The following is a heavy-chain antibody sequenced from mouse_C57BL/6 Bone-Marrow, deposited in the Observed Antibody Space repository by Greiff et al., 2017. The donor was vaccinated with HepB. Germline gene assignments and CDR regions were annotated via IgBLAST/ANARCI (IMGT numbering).Heavy chain of an antibody. CDR2: ISSGGSYT. V-gene: IGHV5-6*01. Sequence: EVHLVESGGDLVKPGGSLKLSCAASGFTFSSYGMSWVRQTPDKRLEWVATISSGGSYTYYPDSVKGRFTISRDNAKNTLYLQMSSLKSEDTAMYYCARHPHYYGSSLDYWGQGTTHTVSS. D-gene: IGHD1-1*01. J-gene: IGHJ2*01. CDR1: GFTFSSYG. CDR3: ARHPHYYGSSLDY.